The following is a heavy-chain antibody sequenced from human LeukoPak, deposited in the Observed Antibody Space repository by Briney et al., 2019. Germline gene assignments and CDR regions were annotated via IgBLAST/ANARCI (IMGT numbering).Heavy chain of an antibody. V-gene: IGHV1-3*01. J-gene: IGHJ5*02. Sequence: ASVKVSCKASGYTFTSYAMHWVRQAPGQRLEWMGWINAGNGNTKYSQKFQGRVTITRDTSASTAYMELSSLRSEDTAVYYCARDPHSGYEDWFDPWGQGTLVTVSS. CDR2: INAGNGNT. D-gene: IGHD5-12*01. CDR3: ARDPHSGYEDWFDP. CDR1: GYTFTSYA.